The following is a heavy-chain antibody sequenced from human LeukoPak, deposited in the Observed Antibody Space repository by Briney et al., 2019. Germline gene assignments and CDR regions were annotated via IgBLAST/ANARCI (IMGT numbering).Heavy chain of an antibody. V-gene: IGHV3-23*01. CDR1: GFTFISYA. J-gene: IGHJ3*02. Sequence: GGSLRLSCAASGFTFISYAMSWVRQAPGKGLEWVSVISASGGSTNYADSVKGRFTISRDNSKNTLYLQMNSLRAEDTAVYYCANLDYYDYVWGSYRDAFDIWGQGTMVTVSS. D-gene: IGHD3-16*02. CDR3: ANLDYYDYVWGSYRDAFDI. CDR2: ISASGGST.